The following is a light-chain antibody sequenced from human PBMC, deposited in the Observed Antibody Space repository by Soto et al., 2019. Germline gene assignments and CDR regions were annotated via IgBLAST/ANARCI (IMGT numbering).Light chain of an antibody. J-gene: IGKJ5*01. V-gene: IGKV1-39*01. CDR3: QQANSFPPT. CDR2: DAS. Sequence: DIELTQSPSSLSASVGDRVTITCRASQSISTYLNWYQQKPGKAPKLLIYDASSLESGVPSRFSGSGSGTDFTLTISSLQPEDFATYYCQQANSFPPTFGQGTRLEI. CDR1: QSISTY.